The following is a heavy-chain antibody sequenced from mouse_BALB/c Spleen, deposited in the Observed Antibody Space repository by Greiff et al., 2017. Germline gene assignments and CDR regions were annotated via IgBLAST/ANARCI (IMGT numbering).Heavy chain of an antibody. CDR3: ARHLDYFDY. CDR2: ISSGGGST. V-gene: IGHV5-12-1*01. J-gene: IGHJ2*01. Sequence: EVKLMESGGGLVKPGGSLKLSCAASGFAFSSYDMSWVRQTPEKRLEWVAYISSGGGSTYYPDTVKGRFTISRDNAKNTLYLQMSSLKSEDTAMYYCARHLDYFDYWGQGTTLTVSS. CDR1: GFAFSSYD.